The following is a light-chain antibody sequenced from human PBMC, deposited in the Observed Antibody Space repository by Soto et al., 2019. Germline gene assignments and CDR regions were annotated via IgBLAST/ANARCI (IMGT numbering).Light chain of an antibody. CDR1: QGVSSW. V-gene: IGKV1-12*01. CDR3: QQANTFAIT. CDR2: AAS. Sequence: DIKLTQSPSSVSASVGDRVTITCRASQGVSSWLAWYQQRPGKAPKLLISAASTLQGGVPSRFSGSGSGTECTLTISSLQPEDFATYYCQQANTFAITFGQGTRLDIK. J-gene: IGKJ5*01.